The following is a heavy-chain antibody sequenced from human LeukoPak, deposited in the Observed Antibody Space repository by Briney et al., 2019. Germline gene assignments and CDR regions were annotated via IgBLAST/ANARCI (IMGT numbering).Heavy chain of an antibody. J-gene: IGHJ4*02. CDR2: ISPYNGNT. V-gene: IGHV1-18*01. D-gene: IGHD1-26*01. Sequence: GGSVKVSCKASGYTFTNYGISWVRQAPGQGLEWMGWISPYNGNTNYAQKFQGRLTMTTDTSTSTAYMELRSLRSDDTAMYYCARGPKVGATRGDYWGQGTLVTVSS. CDR3: ARGPKVGATRGDY. CDR1: GYTFTNYG.